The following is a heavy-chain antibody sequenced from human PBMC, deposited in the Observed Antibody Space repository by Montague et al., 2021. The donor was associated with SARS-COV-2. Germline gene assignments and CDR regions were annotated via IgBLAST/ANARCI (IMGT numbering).Heavy chain of an antibody. CDR2: VSHSGGT. J-gene: IGHJ6*02. Sequence: SETLSLTCAVYGGSFSGYYWSCIRQFPGKGREWIGEVSHSGGTNYDPSLKSRVTISIGSSKNHFSLQLRSVTAADTAVYYCARCSIGWSILVVWGQGATVTVSS. CDR1: GGSFSGYY. CDR3: ARCSIGWSILVV. V-gene: IGHV4-34*01. D-gene: IGHD6-19*01.